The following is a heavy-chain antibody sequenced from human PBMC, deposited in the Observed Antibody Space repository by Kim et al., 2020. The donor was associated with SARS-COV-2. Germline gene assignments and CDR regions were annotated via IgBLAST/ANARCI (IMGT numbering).Heavy chain of an antibody. D-gene: IGHD3-16*02. V-gene: IGHV6-1*01. J-gene: IGHJ4*02. Sequence: GSVKSRRTINPDTSKNQFSLQLNSVTPEDTAVYYCARDSEFGGVIVSFDYWGQGTLVTVSS. CDR3: ARDSEFGGVIVSFDY.